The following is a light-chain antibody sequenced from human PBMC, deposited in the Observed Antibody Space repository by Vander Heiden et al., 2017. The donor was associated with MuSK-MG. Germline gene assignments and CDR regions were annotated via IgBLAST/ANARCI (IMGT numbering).Light chain of an antibody. CDR1: SSDIGDYNF. Sequence: QSALTQPASVSGSPGQSITISCTGTSSDIGDYNFVSWYQQHLGRAPRLIIFDVIQRPSGLSDRFSASKSGYTASLTISGLLAEDEAHYYCSSYSDTGTPVIFGGGTKLTVL. CDR3: SSYSDTGTPVI. V-gene: IGLV2-14*03. J-gene: IGLJ2*01. CDR2: DVI.